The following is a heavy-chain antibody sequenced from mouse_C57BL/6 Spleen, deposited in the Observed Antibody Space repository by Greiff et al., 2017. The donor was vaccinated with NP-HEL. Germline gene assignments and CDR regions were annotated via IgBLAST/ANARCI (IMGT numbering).Heavy chain of an antibody. CDR1: GYTFTDYN. D-gene: IGHD2-1*01. V-gene: IGHV1-22*01. CDR3: ASIYYGNYVDAMDY. Sequence: EVQLQQSGPELVKPGASVKMSCKASGYTFTDYNMHWVKQSHGKSLEWIGYINPNNGGTSYNQKFKGKATLTVNKSSSKAYRELRSLTSEDSAVYYCASIYYGNYVDAMDYWGQGTSVTVSS. CDR2: INPNNGGT. J-gene: IGHJ4*01.